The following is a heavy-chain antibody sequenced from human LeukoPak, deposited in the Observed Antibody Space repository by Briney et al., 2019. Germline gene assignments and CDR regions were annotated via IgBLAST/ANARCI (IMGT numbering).Heavy chain of an antibody. Sequence: SETLSLTCTVSGGSISSYYWSWIRQPAGKGLEWIGRIYTSGSANYNPSLKSRVTMSVDTSKNQISLKVNSVTAADTAVYYCARESYSSSYLFDFWGQGTLVTVSS. D-gene: IGHD6-6*01. V-gene: IGHV4-4*07. CDR1: GGSISSYY. J-gene: IGHJ4*02. CDR3: ARESYSSSYLFDF. CDR2: IYTSGSA.